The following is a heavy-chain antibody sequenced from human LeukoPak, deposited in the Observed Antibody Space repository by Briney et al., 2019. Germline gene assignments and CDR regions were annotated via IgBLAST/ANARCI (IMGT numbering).Heavy chain of an antibody. V-gene: IGHV4-38-2*02. J-gene: IGHJ4*02. D-gene: IGHD6-13*01. CDR2: VSHSGST. Sequence: PSETLSLTCTVSGYSISSDYYWGWIRQPPGKGLEWIASVSHSGSTYYNPSLKSRVTISVDTSKNQFSLKLSSVTAADTAVYYCARGIAAAGAEFDYWGQGTLVTISS. CDR3: ARGIAAAGAEFDY. CDR1: GYSISSDYY.